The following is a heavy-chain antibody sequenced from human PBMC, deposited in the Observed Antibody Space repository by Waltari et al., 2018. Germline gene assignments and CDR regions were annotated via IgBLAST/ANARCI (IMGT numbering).Heavy chain of an antibody. CDR2: VSFCRTT. CDR3: ATYIGASVGTAAFDV. V-gene: IGHV4-39*01. Sequence: QLQLQESGPRLVRPSETLSLICRVSGVSITTNRTYWAWIRQSPGQGLEWIGTVSFCRTTFISASLKSRVSVSRDTSKNQLSLILGSVTAADMAVYYCATYIGASVGTAAFDVWGQGTMVTVSS. CDR1: GVSITTNRTY. J-gene: IGHJ3*01. D-gene: IGHD1-26*01.